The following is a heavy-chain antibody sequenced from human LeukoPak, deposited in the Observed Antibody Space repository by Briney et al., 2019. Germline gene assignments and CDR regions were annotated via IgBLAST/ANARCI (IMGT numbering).Heavy chain of an antibody. CDR2: MNPNSGNT. V-gene: IGHV1-8*02. CDR3: ARGLKRRGWFDP. CDR1: GYTFTSYG. J-gene: IGHJ5*02. Sequence: ASVKVSCKASGYTFTSYGINWVRQATGQGLEWMGWMNPNSGNTGYAQKFQGRVTTTRNTSISTAYMELSSLRSEDTAVYYCARGLKRRGWFDPWGQGTLVTVSS.